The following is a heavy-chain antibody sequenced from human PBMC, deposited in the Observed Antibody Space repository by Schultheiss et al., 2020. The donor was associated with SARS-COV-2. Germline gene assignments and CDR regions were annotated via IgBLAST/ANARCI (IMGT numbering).Heavy chain of an antibody. CDR1: GFSLSTAGMR. D-gene: IGHD3-10*01. CDR2: IDWDGTK. J-gene: IGHJ3*01. CDR3: ARIRGLRGGGAFDV. V-gene: IGHV2-70*04. Sequence: SGPTLVKPTPTLTLTCTFSGFSLSTAGMRVSWIRQPPGKALDWLARIDWDGTKFYSTSLKTRLTISKDTSKNQLVLTMTNMDPVDTATYYCARIRGLRGGGAFDVWGQATMVTGSS.